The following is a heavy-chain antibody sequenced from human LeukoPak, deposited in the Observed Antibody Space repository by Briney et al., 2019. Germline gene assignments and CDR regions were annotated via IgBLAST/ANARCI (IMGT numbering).Heavy chain of an antibody. D-gene: IGHD3-3*01. V-gene: IGHV1-69*05. J-gene: IGHJ6*03. CDR1: GGTFSSYA. CDR3: ARGTIFGVVPYYYDMDV. CDR2: IIPIFGTA. Sequence: SVKVSCKASGGTFSSYAISWVRQAPGQGLEWMGRIIPIFGTANYAQKFQGRVTITTDESTSTAYMELSSLRSEDTAVYYCARGTIFGVVPYYYDMDVWGKGTTVTVSS.